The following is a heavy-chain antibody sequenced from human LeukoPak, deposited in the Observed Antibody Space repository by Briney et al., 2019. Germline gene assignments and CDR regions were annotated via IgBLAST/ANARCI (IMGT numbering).Heavy chain of an antibody. CDR3: VKDNPLDY. Sequence: GGSLRLSCGASGFTFSNYGMLWVRQAPGKGLEWVAFIRYDGNNKLYADSMKGRFTISRDNSKNTLYLHINSLRAEDTAVYYCVKDNPLDYWGRGTLVIVSS. J-gene: IGHJ4*02. V-gene: IGHV3-30*02. CDR1: GFTFSNYG. CDR2: IRYDGNNK. D-gene: IGHD1-14*01.